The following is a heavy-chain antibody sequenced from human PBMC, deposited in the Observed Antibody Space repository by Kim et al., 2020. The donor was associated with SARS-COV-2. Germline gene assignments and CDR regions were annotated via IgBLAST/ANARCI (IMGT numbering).Heavy chain of an antibody. D-gene: IGHD3-10*01. J-gene: IGHJ4*02. CDR1: SGSISAYY. CDR2: IYYSGTT. Sequence: SETLSLTCTVSSGSISAYYWSWIRQPPGKGLEWIGYIYYSGTTNYNPSLKSRVTISVDTSKNQFSLKLKSVTAADTAVYYCARYGSGSYHHGKLDFWGQGTLVTVSS. V-gene: IGHV4-59*01. CDR3: ARYGSGSYHHGKLDF.